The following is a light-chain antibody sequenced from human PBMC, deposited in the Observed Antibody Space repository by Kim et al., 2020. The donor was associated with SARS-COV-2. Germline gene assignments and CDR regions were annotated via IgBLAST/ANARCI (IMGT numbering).Light chain of an antibody. CDR3: TSYRTSATYV. J-gene: IGLJ1*01. CDR2: DVS. Sequence: GQSITISCTGTSTDVGGYNSVSLYHKHPGKVPKLIIFDVSNRPSGVSSRFSGSKSGTTATLIISGLQTDDEADYYCTSYRTSATYVFGTGTKVTVL. V-gene: IGLV2-14*03. CDR1: STDVGGYNS.